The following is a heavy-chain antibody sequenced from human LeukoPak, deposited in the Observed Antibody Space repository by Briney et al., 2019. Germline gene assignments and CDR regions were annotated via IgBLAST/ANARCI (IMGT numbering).Heavy chain of an antibody. CDR3: AKEGSLRDFDY. V-gene: IGHV3-30*18. J-gene: IGHJ4*02. D-gene: IGHD3-10*01. CDR2: ISYDGTNK. CDR1: GFTFSSYG. Sequence: KTGGSLRLSCAASGFTFSSYGMQWGRQAPGKGLEWVAVISYDGTNKYYADSVKGRFTISRDNSKNTLYLQMNSLRAEDTAVDYCAKEGSLRDFDYWGQGTLVTVSS.